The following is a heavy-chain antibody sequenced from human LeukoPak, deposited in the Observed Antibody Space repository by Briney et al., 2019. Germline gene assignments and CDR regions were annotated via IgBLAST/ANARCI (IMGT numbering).Heavy chain of an antibody. Sequence: SETLSLTCAVYGGSFSGYYWSWIRQSPGKGLEWIGEINHSGSTNYNPSLKSRVTISVDTSKNQFSLKLSSVTAADTAVYYCAYGKYYYYGMDVWGQGTTVTVSS. CDR3: AYGKYYYYGMDV. J-gene: IGHJ6*02. CDR2: INHSGST. CDR1: GGSFSGYY. D-gene: IGHD4-17*01. V-gene: IGHV4-34*01.